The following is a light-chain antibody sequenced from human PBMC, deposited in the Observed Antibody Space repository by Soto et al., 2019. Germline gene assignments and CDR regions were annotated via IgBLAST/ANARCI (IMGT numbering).Light chain of an antibody. Sequence: QSVLTQPPSVSGAPGRTVTISCTGSSSNIGARYEVHWYQQVPGTAPKLLIYEDFRRPSGVPDRFSGSKSGASASLAITGLQSGDEADYYCQSYDSSLSSVVFGGGTKLTVL. J-gene: IGLJ3*02. CDR1: SSNIGARYE. V-gene: IGLV1-40*01. CDR2: EDF. CDR3: QSYDSSLSSVV.